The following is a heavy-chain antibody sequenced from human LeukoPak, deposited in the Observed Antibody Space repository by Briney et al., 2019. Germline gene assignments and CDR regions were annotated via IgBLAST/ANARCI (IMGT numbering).Heavy chain of an antibody. J-gene: IGHJ4*02. CDR1: GFTFSNYG. D-gene: IGHD1-26*01. V-gene: IGHV3-23*01. CDR3: APGLSGSASSLDD. Sequence: GGSLRLSCAAPGFTFSNYGMWWVRQAPGKGLEWVSLISGDGGNTYYPDSVQGRFTISRDNSKNTVYLQMNSLRAEDTALYYCAPGLSGSASSLDDWGQGTLVTVSS. CDR2: ISGDGGNT.